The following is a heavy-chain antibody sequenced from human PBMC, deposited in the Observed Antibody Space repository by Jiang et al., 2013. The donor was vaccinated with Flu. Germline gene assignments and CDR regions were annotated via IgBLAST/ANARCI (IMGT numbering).Heavy chain of an antibody. CDR1: GGSVSSSTYY. D-gene: IGHD1-26*01. V-gene: IGHV4-61*01. CDR2: IYYSGST. Sequence: GSGLVKPSETLSLTCTVSGGSVSSSTYYWSWIWQPPGKGLEWIGYIYYSGSTNYNPSLKSRVTISVDTSKNQFSLKLSSVTAADTAVYYCARDYPRTKWDAFDIWGQGTVVTVSS. CDR3: ARDYPRTKWDAFDI. J-gene: IGHJ3*02.